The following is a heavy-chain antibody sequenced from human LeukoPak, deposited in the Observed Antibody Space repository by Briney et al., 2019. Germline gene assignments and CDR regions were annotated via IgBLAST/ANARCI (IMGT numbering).Heavy chain of an antibody. CDR1: GFTFSSFS. D-gene: IGHD6-13*01. J-gene: IGHJ4*02. V-gene: IGHV3-21*01. CDR3: VRGPVSWYAPRDY. CDR2: ISSSRTYT. Sequence: GGSLRLSCAASGFTFSSFSMNWVRQAPGKGLEWVSSISSSRTYTYYADSVKGRFSISRDNAKSSLYLQMNSLRVEDTAVYYCVRGPVSWYAPRDYWGQGTLVTVSS.